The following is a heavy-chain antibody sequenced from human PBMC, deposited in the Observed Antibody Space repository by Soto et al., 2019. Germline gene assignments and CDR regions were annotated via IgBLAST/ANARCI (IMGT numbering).Heavy chain of an antibody. J-gene: IGHJ4*02. CDR1: GGSISSSSYY. V-gene: IGHV4-39*01. CDR2: IYYSGST. CDR3: ASSFGDGFDY. D-gene: IGHD4-17*01. Sequence: ASETLSLASTVSGGSISSSSYYWGWIRQPPGKGLEWIGSIYYSGSTYYNPSLKSRVTISVDTSKNQFSLKLSSVTAADTAVYYCASSFGDGFDYWGQGTLVTVSS.